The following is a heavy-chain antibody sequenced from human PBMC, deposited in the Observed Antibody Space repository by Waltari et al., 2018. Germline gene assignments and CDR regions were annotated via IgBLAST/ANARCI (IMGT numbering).Heavy chain of an antibody. V-gene: IGHV3-21*02. J-gene: IGHJ4*02. CDR1: GFTFSSYS. CDR3: ARGGWGFYLDD. Sequence: EVLLVESGGGLVKPGGSLRLSCAASGFTFSSYSMNWVRQAPGKGLEWVSSISSSGSYTHYVDSVKGRFTSSRDNAKNSLYLQMNTLRAEDTAVYYCARGGWGFYLDDWGQGTLVTSSS. CDR2: ISSSGSYT. D-gene: IGHD7-27*01.